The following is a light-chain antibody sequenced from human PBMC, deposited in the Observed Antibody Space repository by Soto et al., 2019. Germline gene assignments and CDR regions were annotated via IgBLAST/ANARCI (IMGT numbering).Light chain of an antibody. Sequence: DIQMTQSPSSLSASVGDRVTITCRASQSISSYLSWDQQKPGKAPKRLIYVGSTLQSGVPCRFGGSGSGTDFTLNISSLQPEDFATYFCQQTYTTPFTFSGGTKVDVK. CDR1: QSISSY. CDR2: VGS. V-gene: IGKV1-39*01. CDR3: QQTYTTPFT. J-gene: IGKJ4*01.